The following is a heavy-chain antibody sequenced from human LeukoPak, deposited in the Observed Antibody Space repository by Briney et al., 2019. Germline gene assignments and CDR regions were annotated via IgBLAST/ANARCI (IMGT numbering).Heavy chain of an antibody. V-gene: IGHV3-30*18. CDR3: AKEGRDSGSYYYYYGMDV. J-gene: IGHJ6*02. D-gene: IGHD1-26*01. CDR1: GFTFSSYS. CDR2: ISYDGSNK. Sequence: PGGSLRLSCAASGFTFSSYSMNWVRQAPGKGLEWVAVISYDGSNKYYADSVKGRFTISRDNSKNTLYLQMNSLRAEDTAVYYCAKEGRDSGSYYYYYGMDVWGQGTTVTVSS.